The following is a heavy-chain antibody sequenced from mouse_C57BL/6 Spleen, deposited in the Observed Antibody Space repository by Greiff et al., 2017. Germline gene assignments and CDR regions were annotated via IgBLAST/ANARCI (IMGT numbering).Heavy chain of an antibody. CDR1: GYAFSSYW. V-gene: IGHV1-80*01. CDR2: IYPGDGDT. D-gene: IGHD2-4*01. CDR3: ARSGDYDYDFDY. Sequence: VQLVESGAELVKPGASVKISCKASGYAFSSYWMNWVKQRPGKGLEWIGQIYPGDGDTNYNGKFKGKATLTADKSSSTADMQLSSLTSEDSAVYFWARSGDYDYDFDYWGQGTTLTVSS. J-gene: IGHJ2*01.